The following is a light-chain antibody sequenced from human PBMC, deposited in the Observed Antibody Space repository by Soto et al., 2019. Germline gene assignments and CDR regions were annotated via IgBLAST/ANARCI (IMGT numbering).Light chain of an antibody. CDR3: QQYGSSPLT. Sequence: EIVLTQSPGTLSLSPGERATLSCRASQSVSSSFLAWYQQKPGQAPRLLIYGASDRATGIPDRFSGSGSGTDFTLSISRLEPEHFAVYYCQQYGSSPLTFGGGTKVDI. V-gene: IGKV3-20*01. J-gene: IGKJ4*01. CDR1: QSVSSSF. CDR2: GAS.